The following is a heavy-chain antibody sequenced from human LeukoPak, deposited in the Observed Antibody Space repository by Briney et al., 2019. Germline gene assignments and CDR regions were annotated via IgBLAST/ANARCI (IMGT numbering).Heavy chain of an antibody. CDR1: GYSFTTYW. CDR2: IYPGDSDT. CDR3: ARRGLRFLSWTGWFDP. J-gene: IGHJ5*02. V-gene: IGHV5-51*01. D-gene: IGHD3-3*01. Sequence: GESLKISCTGSGYSFTTYWIGWVRQLPGKGLEWMGIIYPGDSDTRYSPSFQGQVTITADKSISTAYLQWSSLKASDTAMYYCARRGLRFLSWTGWFDPWGQGTLVTVSS.